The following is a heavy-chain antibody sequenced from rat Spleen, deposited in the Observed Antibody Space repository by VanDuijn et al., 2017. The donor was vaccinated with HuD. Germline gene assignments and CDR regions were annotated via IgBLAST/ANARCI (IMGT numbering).Heavy chain of an antibody. J-gene: IGHJ2*01. CDR1: GFTFNNYW. D-gene: IGHD1-12*03. Sequence: EVQLVESGGGLVQPGRSLKLSCVASGFTFNNYWMTWIRQAPGKGLEWVASITNAAGRVYYPDSVKGRFTISRDTAQNTLYLQMNSLRSEDTATYYCARRGYYDGYYVTPFDYWGQGVMVTVSS. CDR2: ITNAAGRV. CDR3: ARRGYYDGYYVTPFDY. V-gene: IGHV5-31*01.